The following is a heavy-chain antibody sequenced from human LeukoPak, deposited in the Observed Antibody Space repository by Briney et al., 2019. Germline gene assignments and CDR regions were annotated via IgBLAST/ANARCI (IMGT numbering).Heavy chain of an antibody. J-gene: IGHJ4*02. CDR1: GFTFSSYA. CDR2: ISYDGSNK. D-gene: IGHD3-22*01. CDR3: AAGGGDYDGEFDY. V-gene: IGHV3-30-3*01. Sequence: PGRSLRLSCAASGFTFSSYAMHWVRQAPGKGLEWVAVISYDGSNKYYADSVKGRFTISRDNAKNSLYLQMNSLRAEDTAVYYCAAGGGDYDGEFDYWGQGTLVTVSS.